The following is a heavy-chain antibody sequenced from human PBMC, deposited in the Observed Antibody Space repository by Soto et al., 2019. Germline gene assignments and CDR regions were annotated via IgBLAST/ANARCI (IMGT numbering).Heavy chain of an antibody. CDR1: GGSLSNSRYY. V-gene: IGHV4-39*01. J-gene: IGHJ5*02. D-gene: IGHD3-22*01. CDR2: IYHTGNT. Sequence: SETLSLTCTVSGGSLSNSRYYWAWIRQPPGKGLEWIGSIYHTGNTYYNPSLRSRVTISVDTSKNQFSLKLTSVTAADTAVYYCARDYYDSSDYTTNWFDPWGQGTLVTVSS. CDR3: ARDYYDSSDYTTNWFDP.